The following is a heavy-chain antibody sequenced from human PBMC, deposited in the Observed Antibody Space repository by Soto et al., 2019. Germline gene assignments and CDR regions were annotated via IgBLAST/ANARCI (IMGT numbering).Heavy chain of an antibody. CDR2: IYYSGST. J-gene: IGHJ1*01. V-gene: IGHV4-30-4*01. CDR3: ASHSTGFPNFNH. Sequence: PSETLSLTCTVSGGSVGSGDYYWAWIRQPPGKGLEWIGYIYYSGSTYYNPSLKSRVTMSVDTSKNQFSLNLSSVTAAAPAVYYCASHSTGFPNFNHGGQGPLVTGSS. D-gene: IGHD2-8*02. CDR1: GGSVGSGDYY.